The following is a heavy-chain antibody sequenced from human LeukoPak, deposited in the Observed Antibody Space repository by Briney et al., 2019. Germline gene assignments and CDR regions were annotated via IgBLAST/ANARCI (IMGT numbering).Heavy chain of an antibody. CDR2: T. V-gene: IGHV4-61*05. Sequence: SETLSLTCTVSGGSLSSSSHYWGWIRQPPGKGLECIGSTYYNPSLKSRVTISVDTSKNQFSLELSSVTAADTAVYFCARLETRIGHCSGGSCYSSYFDYWGQGTLVTVSS. J-gene: IGHJ4*02. CDR1: GGSLSSSSHY. D-gene: IGHD2-15*01. CDR3: ARLETRIGHCSGGSCYSSYFDY.